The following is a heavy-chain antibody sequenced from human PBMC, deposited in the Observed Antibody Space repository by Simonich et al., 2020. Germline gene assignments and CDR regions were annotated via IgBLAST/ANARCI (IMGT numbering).Heavy chain of an antibody. J-gene: IGHJ3*02. D-gene: IGHD3-22*01. V-gene: IGHV3-23*01. CDR1: GFTFSSYA. CDR2: ISGSGGRT. CDR3: AKDLGERITMIVVVIDAFDI. Sequence: GGGLVQPGGSLRLSCAASGFTFSSYAMSWVRQAPGKGLEWVSAISGSGGRTYYADSVKGRFTISRDNSKNTRYLQMNSLRAEDTAVYYCAKDLGERITMIVVVIDAFDIWGQGTMVTVSS.